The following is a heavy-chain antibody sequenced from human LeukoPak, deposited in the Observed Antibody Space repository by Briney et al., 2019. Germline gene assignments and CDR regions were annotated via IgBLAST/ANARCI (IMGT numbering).Heavy chain of an antibody. CDR1: GFTFSSYS. CDR2: ISSGSSYI. Sequence: GGSLRLSCAASGFTFSSYSMNWVRQAPGEGLEWVSSISSGSSYIYYADSVKGRFTISRDNAKNSLYLQLNSLRAEDTAVYYCARDLDSSSSFDYWGQGTLVTVSS. D-gene: IGHD6-6*01. V-gene: IGHV3-21*01. J-gene: IGHJ4*02. CDR3: ARDLDSSSSFDY.